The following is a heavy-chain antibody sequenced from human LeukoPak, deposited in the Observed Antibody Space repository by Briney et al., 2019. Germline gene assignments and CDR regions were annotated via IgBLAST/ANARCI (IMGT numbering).Heavy chain of an antibody. Sequence: GSLRLSCVASGFTFSTYAMGWARQAPGKGLEWVAFIRDDGSYKYYADSVKGRFTISRDNSKNTLYVRMNSLRAEDTAVYYCAKAPAYCGGDCYSDYWGQGTLVTVSS. J-gene: IGHJ4*02. D-gene: IGHD2-21*01. CDR2: IRDDGSYK. CDR1: GFTFSTYA. V-gene: IGHV3-30*02. CDR3: AKAPAYCGGDCYSDY.